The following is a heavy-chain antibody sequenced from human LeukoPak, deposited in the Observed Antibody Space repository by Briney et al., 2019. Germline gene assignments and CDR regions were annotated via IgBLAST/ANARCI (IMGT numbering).Heavy chain of an antibody. Sequence: SETLSLTSTVSGGSISSSSYYWGWIRQPPGKGLEWIGSIYYSGSTYYNPSLKSRVTISVDTSKNQFSLKLSSVTAADTAVYYCARHWDVVVPAGGWFDPWGQGTLVTVSS. CDR2: IYYSGST. J-gene: IGHJ5*02. V-gene: IGHV4-39*01. CDR3: ARHWDVVVPAGGWFDP. D-gene: IGHD2-2*01. CDR1: GGSISSSSYY.